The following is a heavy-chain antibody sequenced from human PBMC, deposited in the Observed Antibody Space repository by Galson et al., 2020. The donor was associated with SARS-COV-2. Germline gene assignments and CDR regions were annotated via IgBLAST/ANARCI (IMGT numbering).Heavy chain of an antibody. D-gene: IGHD2-15*01. V-gene: IGHV4-38-2*02. CDR3: ARQVVAKTYYFDD. Sequence: ASETLSLTCNVSGYSISSGYYWMWIRQSPEKGLEWIANIHRSGSAYYNPSLKSRATISVDTSKNQFSLRLTSMTAADTAVYYCARQVVAKTYYFDDWGQGILVTVSS. J-gene: IGHJ4*02. CDR2: IHRSGSA. CDR1: GYSISSGYY.